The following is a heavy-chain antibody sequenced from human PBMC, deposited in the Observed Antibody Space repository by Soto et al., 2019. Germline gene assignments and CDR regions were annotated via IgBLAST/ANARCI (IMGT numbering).Heavy chain of an antibody. Sequence: SLRLSCVVSGFTFSSHGMHWVRQAPGKGLEWVAIISYDGRKKYYLDSVKGRFTISRDNARNTLYLQMDNLRVEDTAVYHCATATSDCESVSCTRGSHCFDPWGRGTLVTVSS. D-gene: IGHD2-8*01. CDR2: ISYDGRKK. J-gene: IGHJ5*02. V-gene: IGHV3-30*03. CDR3: ATATSDCESVSCTRGSHCFDP. CDR1: GFTFSSHG.